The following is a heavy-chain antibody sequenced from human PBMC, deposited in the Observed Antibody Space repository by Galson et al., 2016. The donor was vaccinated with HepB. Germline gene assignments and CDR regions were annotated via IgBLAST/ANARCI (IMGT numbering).Heavy chain of an antibody. Sequence: SLRLSCAASGFTFNGYWLSWVRQAPGKGLEWVSYISSSGNTIYYANSVKGRFTISRDNAKNSLYLQMNSLRAEDVAVYYCARASGIRGIKGAMDVWGQGTTVSVSS. D-gene: IGHD3-10*01. V-gene: IGHV3-11*01. CDR2: ISSSGNTI. J-gene: IGHJ6*02. CDR1: GFTFNGYW. CDR3: ARASGIRGIKGAMDV.